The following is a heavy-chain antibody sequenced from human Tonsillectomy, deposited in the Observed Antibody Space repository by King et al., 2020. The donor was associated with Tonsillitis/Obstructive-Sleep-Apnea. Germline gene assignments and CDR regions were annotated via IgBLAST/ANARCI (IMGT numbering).Heavy chain of an antibody. CDR3: ARCSSNYYYMDV. CDR1: GGSISSGGYY. V-gene: IGHV4-31*03. D-gene: IGHD6-6*01. J-gene: IGHJ6*03. Sequence: QLQESGPGLVKPSQTLSLTCTVSGGSISSGGYYWSWIRQHPGQGLEWIGYIYYSGSTYYNPSLKSRVTISVDTSKNQFSLKLSSVTAADTAVYYCARCSSNYYYMDVWGKGTTVTVSS. CDR2: IYYSGST.